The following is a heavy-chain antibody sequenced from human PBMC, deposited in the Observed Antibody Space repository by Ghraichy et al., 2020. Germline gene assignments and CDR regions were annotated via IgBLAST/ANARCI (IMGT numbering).Heavy chain of an antibody. V-gene: IGHV3-23*01. CDR3: AKRYCSSSRCYFDY. D-gene: IGHD2-2*01. J-gene: IGHJ4*01. Sequence: GGSLRLSCAASGFTFSRYAMNWVRQAPGKGLEWVSHTVSSGDSTSYADSLKGRFTVSRDNSKNTLYLQMDSLRAEDTAVYYCAKRYCSSSRCYFDYWGRGTLVTVSS. CDR1: GFTFSRYA. CDR2: TVSSGDST.